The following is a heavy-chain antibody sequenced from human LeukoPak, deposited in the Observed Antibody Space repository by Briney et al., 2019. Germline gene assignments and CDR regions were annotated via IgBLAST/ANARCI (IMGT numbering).Heavy chain of an antibody. CDR3: ARGIVATTYYFDY. CDR2: IYHSGST. J-gene: IGHJ4*02. V-gene: IGHV4-4*02. CDR1: GGSIRSSNW. D-gene: IGHD5-12*01. Sequence: SGTLSLTCAIFGGSIRSSNWWSWVRQPPGKGLEWIGEIYHSGSTNYNPSLESRITISVDKSKNQFSLKLSSVTAADTAVYYCARGIVATTYYFDYWGQGTLVTVSS.